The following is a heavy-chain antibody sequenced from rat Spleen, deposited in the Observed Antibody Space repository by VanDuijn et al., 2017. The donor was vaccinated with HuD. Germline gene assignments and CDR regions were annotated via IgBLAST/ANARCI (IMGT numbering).Heavy chain of an antibody. CDR2: IWGDGST. Sequence: QVQLKESGPGLVQPSQTLSLTCTVSGLSLTSNSVSWIRQPPGKGLEWMGGIWGDGSTNYNSALKSRLSISRDTSTSQVFLKMNSLQTEDTAIYYCTRDLIDGGYPDYWGQGVMVTVSS. D-gene: IGHD1-11*01. CDR1: GLSLTSNS. CDR3: TRDLIDGGYPDY. J-gene: IGHJ2*01. V-gene: IGHV2-47*01.